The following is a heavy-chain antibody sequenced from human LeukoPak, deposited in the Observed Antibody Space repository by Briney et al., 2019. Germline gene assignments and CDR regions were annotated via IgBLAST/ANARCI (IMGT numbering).Heavy chain of an antibody. D-gene: IGHD3-3*01. CDR2: INHSGST. CDR1: GGSFSDYY. V-gene: IGHV4-34*01. Sequence: SETLSLTCAVYGGSFSDYYWSWIRQPPGKGLEWIGEINHSGSTNYNPSLKSRVTISVDTSKNQFSLKLSSVTAADTAVYYCARGLKSYYYYGMDVWGQGTTVTVSS. CDR3: ARGLKSYYYYGMDV. J-gene: IGHJ6*02.